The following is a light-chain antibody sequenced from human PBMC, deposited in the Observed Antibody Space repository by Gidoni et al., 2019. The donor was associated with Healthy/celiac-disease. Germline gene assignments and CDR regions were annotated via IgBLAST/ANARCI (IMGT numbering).Light chain of an antibody. Sequence: SALTQPASVSVSPGQSLTISCTGTSSDVGGYNYVSWYQQHPGKAPKLMIYDVSNRPSGVSNRFYGSKSGNTASLTISGLQAEDEADYYCSSYTSSSTLDVFGTGTKVTVL. CDR2: DVS. V-gene: IGLV2-14*01. CDR3: SSYTSSSTLDV. J-gene: IGLJ1*01. CDR1: SSDVGGYNY.